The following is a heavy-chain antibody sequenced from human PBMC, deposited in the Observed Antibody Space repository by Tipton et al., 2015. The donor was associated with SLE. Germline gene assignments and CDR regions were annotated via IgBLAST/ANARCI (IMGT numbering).Heavy chain of an antibody. Sequence: TLSLTCTVSGYSISIGHYWSWIRQPPGKGLEWIGYIYFGGTTNYNPSLKTRLTISVDTSKNQFSLRLKSVTAADTAVYYCARSDYYGLVDSWGQGTLVIVSS. CDR3: ARSDYYGLVDS. J-gene: IGHJ4*02. CDR2: IYFGGTT. CDR1: GYSISIGHY. V-gene: IGHV4-59*11. D-gene: IGHD3/OR15-3a*01.